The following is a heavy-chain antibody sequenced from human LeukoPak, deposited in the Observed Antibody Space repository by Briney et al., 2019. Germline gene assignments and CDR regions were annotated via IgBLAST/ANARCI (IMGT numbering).Heavy chain of an antibody. CDR3: ARATIFGVVLYYFDY. J-gene: IGHJ4*02. CDR1: GGSISSSIYY. CDR2: MYYSGST. Sequence: TSETLSLTCTVSGGSISSSIYYWGWIRQPPGKGLEWIGNMYYSGSTYYNPSLKSRVTISLDTSKNQFSLKLTSVTAADTAVYYCARATIFGVVLYYFDYWGQGTLVTVSS. D-gene: IGHD3-3*01. V-gene: IGHV4-39*07.